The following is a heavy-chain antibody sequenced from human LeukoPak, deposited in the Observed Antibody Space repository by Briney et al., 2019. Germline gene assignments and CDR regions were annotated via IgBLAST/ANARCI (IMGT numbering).Heavy chain of an antibody. D-gene: IGHD2-15*01. V-gene: IGHV1-8*03. J-gene: IGHJ4*02. CDR2: MNPNSGNT. CDR3: ARGDGGNSFDY. CDR1: GYTFTSYA. Sequence: GASVKVSCKASGYTFTSYAMNWMRQAPGQGLEWMGWMNPNSGNTGYAQKFQGRVTITRNTSISTAYMELSSLRSEDTAVYYCARGDGGNSFDYWGQGTLVTVSS.